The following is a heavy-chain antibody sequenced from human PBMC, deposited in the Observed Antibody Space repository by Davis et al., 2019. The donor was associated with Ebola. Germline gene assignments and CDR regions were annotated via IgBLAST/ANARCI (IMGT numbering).Heavy chain of an antibody. CDR1: GGSFSGYY. CDR2: INHSGST. Sequence: MPSETLSLTCAVYGGSFSGYYWSWIRQPPGKGLEWIGEINHSGSTNYNPSLKSRVTISVDTSKNHFSLKLSSVTAADTAVYYCARVLLAVAGTVDYWGQGTLVTVSS. J-gene: IGHJ4*02. D-gene: IGHD6-19*01. CDR3: ARVLLAVAGTVDY. V-gene: IGHV4-34*01.